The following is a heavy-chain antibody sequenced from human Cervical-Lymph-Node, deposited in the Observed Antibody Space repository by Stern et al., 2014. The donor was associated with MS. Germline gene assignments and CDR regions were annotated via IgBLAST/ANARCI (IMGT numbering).Heavy chain of an antibody. D-gene: IGHD3-22*01. CDR3: ARDTPNDSSGYFSY. Sequence: VQLVESGAEVRKPGASVKVSCKASGYTFTDHYVHWVRQAPGQGLEWMGRINPNSGGINYAQKFQGRVSITRDTSISTAHMELSRLRSNDTAVYYCARDTPNDSSGYFSYWGQGTLVTVSP. J-gene: IGHJ4*02. CDR2: INPNSGGI. CDR1: GYTFTDHY. V-gene: IGHV1-2*06.